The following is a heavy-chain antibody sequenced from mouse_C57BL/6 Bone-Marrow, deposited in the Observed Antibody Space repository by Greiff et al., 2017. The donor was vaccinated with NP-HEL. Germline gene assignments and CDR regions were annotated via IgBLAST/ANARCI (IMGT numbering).Heavy chain of an antibody. CDR2: FYPGSGSI. CDR1: GYTFTEYT. Sequence: VQRVESGAELVKPGASVKLSCKASGYTFTEYTIHWVKQRSGQGLEWIGWFYPGSGSIKYNEKFKDKATLTADKSSSTVYMELSRLTSEDSAVYFCARHEDLRGYFDYWGQGTTLTVSS. J-gene: IGHJ2*01. CDR3: ARHEDLRGYFDY. V-gene: IGHV1-62-2*01.